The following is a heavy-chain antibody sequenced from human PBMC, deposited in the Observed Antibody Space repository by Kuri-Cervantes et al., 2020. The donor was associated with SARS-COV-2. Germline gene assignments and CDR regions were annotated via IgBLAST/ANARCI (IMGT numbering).Heavy chain of an antibody. J-gene: IGHJ4*02. D-gene: IGHD4-17*01. CDR3: ARGASYGDFDY. Sequence: SETLSLTCTVSGGSISSYYWSWIRQPPGKGLEWIGYIYYSGSTNYNPSLKSRVTISVDTSKNQFPLKLSSVTAADTAVYYCARGASYGDFDYWGQGTLVTVSS. CDR2: IYYSGST. CDR1: GGSISSYY. V-gene: IGHV4-59*01.